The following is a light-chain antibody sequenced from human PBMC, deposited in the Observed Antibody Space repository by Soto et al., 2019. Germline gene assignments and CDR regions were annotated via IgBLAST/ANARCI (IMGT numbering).Light chain of an antibody. J-gene: IGKJ1*01. V-gene: IGKV3-15*01. CDR2: GAS. CDR1: QSVSSN. Sequence: EIVMTQSPATLSVSPGERATLSCRASQSVSSNLAWYQQKPGQAPRLLIYGASIRATGIPARFSGSGSGTVFTLTISSLQSEDFAVYYCQQYNNWPRTFGQGTKV. CDR3: QQYNNWPRT.